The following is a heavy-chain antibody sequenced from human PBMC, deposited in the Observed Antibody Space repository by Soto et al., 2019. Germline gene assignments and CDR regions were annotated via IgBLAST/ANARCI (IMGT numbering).Heavy chain of an antibody. J-gene: IGHJ4*02. CDR3: THHPPRGSTDFDL. D-gene: IGHD2-15*01. Sequence: VQLQESGPGLVRPSETLSLTCTVSGGSISSGNFYWSWIRQPPGKGLEWIGYIYFRVCTSYSPSLKSLLTISLNTSNNHFSLMLPSVTAADTPVYFCTHHPPRGSTDFDLCGQGPLVTVSS. CDR2: IYFRVCT. V-gene: IGHV4-30-4*01. CDR1: GGSISSGNFY.